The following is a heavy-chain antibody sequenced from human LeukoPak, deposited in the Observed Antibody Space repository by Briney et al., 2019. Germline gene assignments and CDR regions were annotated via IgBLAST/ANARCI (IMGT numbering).Heavy chain of an antibody. CDR3: VRHNYGYDY. J-gene: IGHJ4*02. CDR2: ILNDGGST. CDR1: GFTFNTYW. Sequence: GGSLRLSCAASGFTFNTYWMHWVRQAPGEGPVWVAHILNDGGSTSYADSVRGRFIISRDNAKNTLSLQMNSLRAEDTAVYYCVRHNYGYDYWGQGTPVTVSS. D-gene: IGHD5-18*01. V-gene: IGHV3-74*01.